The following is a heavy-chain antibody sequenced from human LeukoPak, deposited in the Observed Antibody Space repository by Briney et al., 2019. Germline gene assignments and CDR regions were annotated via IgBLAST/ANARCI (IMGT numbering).Heavy chain of an antibody. CDR1: GFTFSSYS. CDR2: ISTSSSYI. CDR3: AREWDSSAYPFDY. Sequence: PGGSLRLSCAASGFTFSSYSMNWVRQAPGRGLEWVSFISTSSSYIYYADPVKGRFTISRDNAKNSLYLQMNSLRAEDTAVYYCAREWDSSAYPFDYWGQGTLVTVSS. V-gene: IGHV3-21*01. J-gene: IGHJ4*02. D-gene: IGHD3-22*01.